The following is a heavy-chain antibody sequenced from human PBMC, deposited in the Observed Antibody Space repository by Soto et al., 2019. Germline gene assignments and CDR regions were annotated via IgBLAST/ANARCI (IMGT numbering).Heavy chain of an antibody. CDR1: GYTFTSYG. V-gene: IGHV1-18*01. CDR2: ISAYNGNT. J-gene: IGHJ4*02. D-gene: IGHD3-10*01. CDR3: ARARVDYYGSGSYSFDY. Sequence: ASVKVSCKASGYTFTSYGISWVRQAPGQGLEWMGWISAYNGNTNYSQKFQGRVTITRDTSASTAYMELSSLRSEDTTVYYCARARVDYYGSGSYSFDYWGQGTLVTVSS.